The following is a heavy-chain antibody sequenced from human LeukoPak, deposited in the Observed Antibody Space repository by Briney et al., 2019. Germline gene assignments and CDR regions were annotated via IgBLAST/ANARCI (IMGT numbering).Heavy chain of an antibody. CDR3: ARGGHPYCGGDCYPAFDY. CDR2: IYYSGST. V-gene: IGHV4-59*01. Sequence: SETLSLTCTVSGGSISSYYWSWIRQPPGKGLEWIGYIYYSGSTNYNPSLKSRVTISVDTSKNQFSLKLSSVTAADTAVYYCARGGHPYCGGDCYPAFDYWGQGTLVTVSS. CDR1: GGSISSYY. J-gene: IGHJ4*02. D-gene: IGHD2-21*02.